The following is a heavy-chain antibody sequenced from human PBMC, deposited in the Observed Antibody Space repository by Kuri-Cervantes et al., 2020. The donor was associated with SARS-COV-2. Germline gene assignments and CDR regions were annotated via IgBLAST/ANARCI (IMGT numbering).Heavy chain of an antibody. CDR3: AKDFGTYYDSSGYLKY. Sequence: GGSLRLSCAASGFTFTSYAMTWVRQAPGKGLEWVSGISGSGGRTYYADSVKGRFTISKDNSENTLYLQMNSLRAEDTAVYYCAKDFGTYYDSSGYLKYWGQGTLVTVSS. D-gene: IGHD3-22*01. CDR1: GFTFTSYA. CDR2: ISGSGGRT. V-gene: IGHV3-23*01. J-gene: IGHJ1*01.